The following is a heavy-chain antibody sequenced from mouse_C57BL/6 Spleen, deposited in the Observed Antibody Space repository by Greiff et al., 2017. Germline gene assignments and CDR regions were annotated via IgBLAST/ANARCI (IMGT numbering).Heavy chain of an antibody. Sequence: EVQVVESGPGLVKPSQSLSLTCSVTGYSITSGYYWNWIRQFPGNKLEWMGYISYDGSNNYNPSLKNRISITRDTSKNQFFLKLNSVTTEDTATYYCARGGIYSYFDYWGQGTTLTVSS. CDR2: ISYDGSN. D-gene: IGHD1-1*01. J-gene: IGHJ2*01. V-gene: IGHV3-6*01. CDR1: GYSITSGYY. CDR3: ARGGIYSYFDY.